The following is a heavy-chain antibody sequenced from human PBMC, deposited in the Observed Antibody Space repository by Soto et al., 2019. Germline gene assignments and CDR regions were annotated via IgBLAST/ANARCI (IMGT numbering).Heavy chain of an antibody. CDR1: GDTFNFYS. Sequence: QVQLVQSGAEVKRPGSSVKVSCKASGDTFNFYSINWVRQAPGLGLEWMGRVNPILSMSNYAQRFQGRVTMTADKSTRTAYMELSGLSSEDTAIYYCATSYGSGYRAFDFWGQGALVTVSS. V-gene: IGHV1-69*04. J-gene: IGHJ4*02. CDR3: ATSYGSGYRAFDF. D-gene: IGHD3-10*01. CDR2: VNPILSMS.